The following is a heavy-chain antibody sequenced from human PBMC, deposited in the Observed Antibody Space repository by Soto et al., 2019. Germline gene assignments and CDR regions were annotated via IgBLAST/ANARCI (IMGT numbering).Heavy chain of an antibody. V-gene: IGHV3-30-3*01. Sequence: PGGSLRLSCAASGFTFSSYAMHWVRQAPGKGLEWVAVISYDGSNKYYADSVKGRFTISRDNSKNTLYLQMNSLRAEDTAVYYCARDRVIGSNYRMAVSGQGTTVTVYS. CDR3: ARDRVIGSNYRMAV. CDR2: ISYDGSNK. CDR1: GFTFSSYA. J-gene: IGHJ6*02. D-gene: IGHD3-22*01.